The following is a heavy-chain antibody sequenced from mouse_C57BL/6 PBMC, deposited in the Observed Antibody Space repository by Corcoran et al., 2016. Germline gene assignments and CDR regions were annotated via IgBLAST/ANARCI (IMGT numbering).Heavy chain of an antibody. J-gene: IGHJ1*03. CDR1: GYSFTDYN. CDR2: INPNYGTT. CDR3: ARERLWLRPSYWYFDV. V-gene: IGHV1-39*01. Sequence: ELQLQQSGPELVKPGASVKISCKASGYSFTDYNMNWVKQSNGKSLEWIGVINPNYGTTSYNQKFKGKATLTVDQSSSTAYMQLNSLTSEDSAVYYCARERLWLRPSYWYFDVWGTGTTVTVSS. D-gene: IGHD2-2*01.